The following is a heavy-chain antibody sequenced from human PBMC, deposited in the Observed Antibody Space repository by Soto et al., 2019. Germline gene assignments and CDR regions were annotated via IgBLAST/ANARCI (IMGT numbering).Heavy chain of an antibody. J-gene: IGHJ6*02. Sequence: QVQLVQSGAEVKKPGASVKVSCKASGYTFTSYGISWVRQAPGQGLEWMGWISAYNGNTNYAQKIQGRVTMTTDTSTSTAYMELRSLISDDTSVYYCARDASAAGTYYYYGMDVWGQGTTFTVSS. CDR3: ARDASAAGTYYYYGMDV. V-gene: IGHV1-18*01. CDR2: ISAYNGNT. CDR1: GYTFTSYG. D-gene: IGHD6-13*01.